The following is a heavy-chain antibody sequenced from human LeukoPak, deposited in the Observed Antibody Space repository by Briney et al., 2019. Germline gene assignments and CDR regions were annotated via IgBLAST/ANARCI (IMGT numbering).Heavy chain of an antibody. V-gene: IGHV4-31*03. Sequence: SQTLSLTCTVSGGSISSGGYYWSWIRQHPGRGLEWIGYIYYSGGTHYNPSLKSRVTISEDMSKNQFSLKLSSVTAADTAVYYCARLGSGENWFDPWGPGTLVTVSS. J-gene: IGHJ5*02. D-gene: IGHD6-25*01. CDR3: ARLGSGENWFDP. CDR2: IYYSGGT. CDR1: GGSISSGGYY.